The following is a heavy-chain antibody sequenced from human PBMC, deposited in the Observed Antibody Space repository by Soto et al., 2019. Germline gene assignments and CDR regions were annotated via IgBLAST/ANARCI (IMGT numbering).Heavy chain of an antibody. Sequence: ASVKVSCKASGYTFTSYAMHWVRQAPGQRLEWMGWINAGNGNTKYSQKFQGRVTITRDTSASTAYMELSSLRSEDTAVYYCARVLGSWSPGNYYYGTDVWGQGTTVTVSS. V-gene: IGHV1-3*01. D-gene: IGHD6-13*01. CDR1: GYTFTSYA. CDR2: INAGNGNT. J-gene: IGHJ6*02. CDR3: ARVLGSWSPGNYYYGTDV.